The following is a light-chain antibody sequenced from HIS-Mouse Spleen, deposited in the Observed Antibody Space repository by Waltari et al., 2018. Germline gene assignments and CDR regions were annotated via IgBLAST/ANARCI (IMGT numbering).Light chain of an antibody. CDR2: EDS. CDR1: ACAKKH. CDR3: YSTDSSGNHVV. J-gene: IGLJ2*01. V-gene: IGLV3-10*01. Sequence: SYALTPPPSVSASPGQTARHTCPGAACAKKHAQWYKKKSGQAPVRVIYEDSKRPSGIPERFSGSSSGTMATLTISGAQVEDEADYYCYSTDSSGNHVVFGGGTKLTVL.